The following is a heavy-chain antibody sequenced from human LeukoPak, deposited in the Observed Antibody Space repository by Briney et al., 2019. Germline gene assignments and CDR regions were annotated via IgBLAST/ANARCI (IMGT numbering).Heavy chain of an antibody. CDR2: ISGGGDNT. CDR1: GFTFSNYA. Sequence: GGSLRLSCAASGFTFSNYAMTWVRQAPGKGLEWVSSISGGGDNTYYAESEKGRFTISRDNSKSTLYLQMNSLRAEDTAVYYCTNCATSGGWCYFDYWGQGTLLTVSS. D-gene: IGHD2-15*01. V-gene: IGHV3-23*01. CDR3: TNCATSGGWCYFDY. J-gene: IGHJ4*02.